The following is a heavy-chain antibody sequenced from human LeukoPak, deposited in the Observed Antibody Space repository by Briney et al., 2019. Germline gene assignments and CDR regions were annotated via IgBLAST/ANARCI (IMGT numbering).Heavy chain of an antibody. CDR1: GFTFSSYW. CDR2: IKQDGSEK. D-gene: IGHD2-2*01. CDR3: ASCSSTSCVHGFDY. Sequence: GGPLRLSXAASGFTFSSYWMSWVRQAPGKGLEWVANIKQDGSEKYYVDSVKGRFTISRDNAKNSLYLQMNSLRAEDTAVYYCASCSSTSCVHGFDYWGQGTLVTVSS. J-gene: IGHJ4*02. V-gene: IGHV3-7*01.